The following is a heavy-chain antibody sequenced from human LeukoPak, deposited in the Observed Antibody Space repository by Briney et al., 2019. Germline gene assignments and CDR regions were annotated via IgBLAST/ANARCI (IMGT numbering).Heavy chain of an antibody. J-gene: IGHJ5*02. Sequence: SETLSLTCAVYGGSFSGYYWSWIRQPPGKGLEWIGEINHSGSTNYNPSLKSRVTISVDTSKNQFSLKLSSATAADTAVYYCARKGSTSISNWFDPWGQGTLVTVSS. CDR1: GGSFSGYY. CDR2: INHSGST. V-gene: IGHV4-34*01. D-gene: IGHD2-2*01. CDR3: ARKGSTSISNWFDP.